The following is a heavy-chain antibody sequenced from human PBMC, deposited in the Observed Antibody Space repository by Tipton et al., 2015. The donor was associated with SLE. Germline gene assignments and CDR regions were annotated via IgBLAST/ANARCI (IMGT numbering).Heavy chain of an antibody. J-gene: IGHJ5*02. CDR1: GGSISSYY. Sequence: TLSLTCTVSGGSISSYYWSWIRQPPGKGLEWIGYIYYSGSTFYNPSLKSRITTSVDTSKNQFSLKVRSVTAADTAVYYCAGITMVQGVTPWGQGTLVTVSS. CDR2: IYYSGST. V-gene: IGHV4-59*06. CDR3: AGITMVQGVTP. D-gene: IGHD3-10*01.